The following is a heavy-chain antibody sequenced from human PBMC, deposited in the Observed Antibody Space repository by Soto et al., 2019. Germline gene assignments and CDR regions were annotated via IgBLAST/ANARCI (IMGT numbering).Heavy chain of an antibody. J-gene: IGHJ4*02. CDR3: ARGVGTKYYYDSSGYYGYFDY. CDR1: GYTFTSYY. CDR2: INPSGGST. Sequence: ASVKVSCQASGYTFTSYYMHWVRQAPGQGLEWMGIINPSGGSTSYAQKFQGRVTMTRDTSTSTVYMELSSLRSEDTAVYYCARGVGTKYYYDSSGYYGYFDYWGQGTLVTVSS. D-gene: IGHD3-22*01. V-gene: IGHV1-46*01.